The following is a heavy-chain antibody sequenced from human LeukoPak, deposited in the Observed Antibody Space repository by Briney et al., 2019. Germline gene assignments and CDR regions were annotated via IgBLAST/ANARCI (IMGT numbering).Heavy chain of an antibody. V-gene: IGHV3-30*14. CDR2: ISYDGSNK. J-gene: IGHJ4*02. Sequence: GGSLRLSCAASGFTVSSNYMSWVRQAPGKGLEWMAVISYDGSNKYYADSVKGRFTISRDNSKNTLYLQMNSLRAEDTAVYYCARDSGYDLYWYFDYWGQGTLVTVSS. CDR1: GFTVSSNY. D-gene: IGHD5-12*01. CDR3: ARDSGYDLYWYFDY.